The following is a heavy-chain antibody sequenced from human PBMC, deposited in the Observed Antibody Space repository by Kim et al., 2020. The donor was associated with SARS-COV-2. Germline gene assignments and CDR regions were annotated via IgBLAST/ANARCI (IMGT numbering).Heavy chain of an antibody. CDR2: INPSGGST. J-gene: IGHJ3*02. CDR1: GYTFTSYY. CDR3: ASRDRITYYYDSSGDAFDI. V-gene: IGHV1-46*01. D-gene: IGHD3-22*01. Sequence: ASVKVSCKASGYTFTSYYMHWVRQAPRQGLEWMGIINPSGGSTSYAQKFQGRVTMTRDTSTSTVYMELSSLRSEDTAVYYCASRDRITYYYDSSGDAFDIWGQGTMVTVSS.